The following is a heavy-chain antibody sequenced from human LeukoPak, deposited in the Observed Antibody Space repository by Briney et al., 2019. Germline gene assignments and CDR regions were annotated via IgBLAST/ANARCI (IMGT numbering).Heavy chain of an antibody. V-gene: IGHV4-34*01. CDR3: ARGRAGGCSSTSCYPHNYYYYYGMDV. CDR2: INHSGST. D-gene: IGHD2-2*01. J-gene: IGHJ6*02. Sequence: GSLRLSCAASGFTFSTYAMTWVRQPPGKGLEWIGEINHSGSTNYNPSLKSRVTISVDTSKNQFSLKLSSVTAADTAVYYCARGRAGGCSSTSCYPHNYYYYYGMDVWGQGTTVTVSS. CDR1: GFTFSTYA.